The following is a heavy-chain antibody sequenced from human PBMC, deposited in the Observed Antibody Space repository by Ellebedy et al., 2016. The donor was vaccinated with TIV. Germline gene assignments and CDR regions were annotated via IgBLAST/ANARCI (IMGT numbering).Heavy chain of an antibody. D-gene: IGHD2-21*01. CDR1: GFTFSSYA. V-gene: IGHV3-64*04. J-gene: IGHJ6*03. CDR2: ISSNGGST. Sequence: GESLKISXSASGFTFSSYAMHWVRQAPGKGLEYVSAISSNGGSTYYADSVKGRFTISRDNSKNTLYLQMNSLRDEDTAVYYCASNHCGGDCYHYYYYYYMDVWGKGTTVTVSS. CDR3: ASNHCGGDCYHYYYYYYMDV.